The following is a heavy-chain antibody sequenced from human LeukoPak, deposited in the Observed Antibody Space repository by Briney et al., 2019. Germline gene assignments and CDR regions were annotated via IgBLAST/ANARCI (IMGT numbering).Heavy chain of an antibody. D-gene: IGHD2-21*01. CDR2: ITLYNGNT. J-gene: IGHJ4*02. CDR1: GYTFTCCS. Sequence: ASVKVSCKASGYTFTCCSLHWLQQAPGQGLERMRWITLYNGNTNYAKKFQGRVTITRDMSLRTAYIELSSLRSEDSAVYYCARDRAMIAFDYWGQGTLVTVSS. V-gene: IGHV1-68*01. CDR3: ARDRAMIAFDY.